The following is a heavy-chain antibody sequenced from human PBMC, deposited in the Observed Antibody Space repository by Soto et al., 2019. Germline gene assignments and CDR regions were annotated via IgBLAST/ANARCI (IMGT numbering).Heavy chain of an antibody. D-gene: IGHD3-22*01. CDR1: GFTFSSYG. J-gene: IGHJ4*02. Sequence: GESLKISCAASGFTFSSYGTHWVRQAPGKGLEWVAVISYDGSNKYYADSVKGRFTISRDNSKNTLYLQMNSLRAEDTAVYYCAKESKPLPYYYDSPRSPGYWGQGTLVTVSS. CDR3: AKESKPLPYYYDSPRSPGY. CDR2: ISYDGSNK. V-gene: IGHV3-30*18.